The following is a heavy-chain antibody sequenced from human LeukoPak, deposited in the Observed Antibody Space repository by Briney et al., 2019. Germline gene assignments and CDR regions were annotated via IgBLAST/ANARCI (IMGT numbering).Heavy chain of an antibody. D-gene: IGHD5-18*01. V-gene: IGHV1-46*01. CDR3: AREFAAMVPHGFDI. CDR2: INPSGGST. Sequence: ASVKVSCKASGYTFTSYYLHWVRQAPGQGLGWMGIINPSGGSTSYAQKFQGRVTLPRDTSTSTVYMELSSLRSEDTAVYYCAREFAAMVPHGFDIWGQGTMVTVSS. J-gene: IGHJ3*02. CDR1: GYTFTSYY.